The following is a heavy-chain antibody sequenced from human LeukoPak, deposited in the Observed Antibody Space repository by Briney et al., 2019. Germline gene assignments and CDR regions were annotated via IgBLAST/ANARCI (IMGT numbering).Heavy chain of an antibody. Sequence: GGSLRLSCAASGFTFSSYAMHWVRQAPGKGLEWVAVISYDGSNKYYADSVKGRFTISRDNSKNTLYLQMNSLRAEDTAVYYCAKDEGEVRLEPTYYFDYWGQGTLVTVSS. V-gene: IGHV3-30*04. CDR2: ISYDGSNK. CDR1: GFTFSSYA. D-gene: IGHD1-1*01. CDR3: AKDEGEVRLEPTYYFDY. J-gene: IGHJ4*02.